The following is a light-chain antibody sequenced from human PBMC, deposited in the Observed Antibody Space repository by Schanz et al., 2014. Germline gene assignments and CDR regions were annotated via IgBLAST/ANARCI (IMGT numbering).Light chain of an antibody. Sequence: QSALTQPASVSGSPGQSITISCTGTSSDVGGYNYVSWYQQHPGKAPKLMIYDVNNRPSGVSNRFSASKSGNTASLTVSGLQAEDEADYYCSSYAGSSTWVFGGGTKLTVL. V-gene: IGLV2-14*03. CDR1: SSDVGGYNY. J-gene: IGLJ3*02. CDR3: SSYAGSSTWV. CDR2: DVN.